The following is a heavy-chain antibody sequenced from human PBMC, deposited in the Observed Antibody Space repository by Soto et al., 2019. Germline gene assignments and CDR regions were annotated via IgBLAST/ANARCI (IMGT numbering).Heavy chain of an antibody. D-gene: IGHD2-15*01. J-gene: IGHJ3*02. V-gene: IGHV3-33*01. CDR2: IWYEGRHK. CDR1: GFTFSSYG. CDR3: ARGNLGYCSGGSCYTTFLVHAFDI. Sequence: GGSLRLSCAASGFTFSSYGMRWVRQAPGKGLEWVSVIWYEGRHKYYADSVKGRFTVSRDNSKNTLYLQMNSLGAEDTAVYYCARGNLGYCSGGSCYTTFLVHAFDIWGQGTMVTVSS.